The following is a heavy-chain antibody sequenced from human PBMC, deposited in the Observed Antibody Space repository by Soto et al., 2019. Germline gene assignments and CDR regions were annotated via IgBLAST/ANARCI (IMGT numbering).Heavy chain of an antibody. J-gene: IGHJ4*02. CDR3: ARDDGGTVALGY. D-gene: IGHD4-17*01. CDR2: IIPIFGTA. V-gene: IGHV1-69*12. CDR1: VGTFSSYA. Sequence: QVQLVPSGAEVKKPGSSVKVSCKASVGTFSSYAISWVRQAPGQGLEWMGGIIPIFGTANYAQKFHGRVTITADESTSTAYMELSSLRSEDTAVYYCARDDGGTVALGYWGQGTLVTVSS.